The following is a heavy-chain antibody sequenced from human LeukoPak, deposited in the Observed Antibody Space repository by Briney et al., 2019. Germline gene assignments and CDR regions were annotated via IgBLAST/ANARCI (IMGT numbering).Heavy chain of an antibody. J-gene: IGHJ6*04. CDR3: AELGITMIGGV. CDR1: GFTFNTYT. D-gene: IGHD3-10*02. V-gene: IGHV3-23*01. CDR2: ISNSGGST. Sequence: GESLRLSCAASGFTFNTYTMYWVRQAPGKGLEWVSGISNSGGSTYYADSVKGRFTISRDNSKNTLYLQMNSLRAEDTALYYCAELGITMIGGVWGKGTTVTISS.